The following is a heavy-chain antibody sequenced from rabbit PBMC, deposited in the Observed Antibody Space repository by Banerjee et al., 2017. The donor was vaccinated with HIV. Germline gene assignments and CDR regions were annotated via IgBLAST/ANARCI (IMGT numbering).Heavy chain of an antibody. V-gene: IGHV1S40*01. Sequence: EWITCIYAGKGSTDYASWAKGRFTISKTSSTTVTLQMTSLTAADTATYFCARSVGGSYYALWGPGTLVTVS. D-gene: IGHD8-1*01. CDR3: ARSVGGSYYAL. J-gene: IGHJ6*01. CDR2: IYAGKGST.